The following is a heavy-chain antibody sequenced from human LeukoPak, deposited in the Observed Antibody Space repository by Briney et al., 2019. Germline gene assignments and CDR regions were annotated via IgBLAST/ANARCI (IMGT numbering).Heavy chain of an antibody. CDR1: GFTFSSYS. D-gene: IGHD3-10*01. Sequence: GGSLRLSCAASGFTFSSYSMNRVRQAPGKGLEWVSSISSSSSYIYYADSVKGRFTISRDNAENSLYLQMNSLRAEDTAVYYCARDVSPGRELLWFGELYPYYYYGMDVWGQGTTVTVSS. J-gene: IGHJ6*02. V-gene: IGHV3-21*01. CDR3: ARDVSPGRELLWFGELYPYYYYGMDV. CDR2: ISSSSSYI.